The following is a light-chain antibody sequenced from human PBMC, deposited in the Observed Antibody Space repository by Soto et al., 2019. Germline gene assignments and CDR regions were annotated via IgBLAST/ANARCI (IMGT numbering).Light chain of an antibody. V-gene: IGKV3-20*01. Sequence: EIVLTQSPGTLSLSPGERATLYCRASQSIGSNYLDWYQQKPGQSPRVLIDGASSMATGIPDRFSGSGSGAYFTLTISRLEPEYFAVYYCQQYTTSPFTCGPGTTVDIK. CDR1: QSIGSNY. CDR3: QQYTTSPFT. J-gene: IGKJ3*01. CDR2: GAS.